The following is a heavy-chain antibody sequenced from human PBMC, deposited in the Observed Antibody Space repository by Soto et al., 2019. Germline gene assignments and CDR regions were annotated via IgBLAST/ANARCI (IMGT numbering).Heavy chain of an antibody. CDR1: GFTFSSYS. CDR3: ARDSIGVVIIDYYYYGMDV. CDR2: ISSSSSYI. V-gene: IGHV3-21*01. J-gene: IGHJ6*02. D-gene: IGHD3-3*01. Sequence: GGSLRLSCAASGFTFSSYSMNWVRQAPGKGLEWVSSISSSSSYIYYADSVKGRFTISRDNAKNSLYLQMNSLRAEDTAVYYCARDSIGVVIIDYYYYGMDVWGQGT.